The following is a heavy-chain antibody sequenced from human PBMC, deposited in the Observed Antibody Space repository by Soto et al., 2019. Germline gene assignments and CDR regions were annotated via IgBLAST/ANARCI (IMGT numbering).Heavy chain of an antibody. D-gene: IGHD2-15*01. Sequence: LRLSCAASGFTFSSYAMHWVRQAPGKGLEWVAVISYDGSNKYYADSVKGRFTISRDNSKNTLSLQMNSLRAEDTAVYYCAKRRGAGGHFDYWGQGALVTVSS. V-gene: IGHV3-30-3*01. J-gene: IGHJ4*02. CDR3: AKRRGAGGHFDY. CDR1: GFTFSSYA. CDR2: ISYDGSNK.